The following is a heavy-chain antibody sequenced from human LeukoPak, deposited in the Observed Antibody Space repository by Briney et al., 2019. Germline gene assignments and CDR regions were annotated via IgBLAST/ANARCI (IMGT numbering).Heavy chain of an antibody. D-gene: IGHD3-10*01. CDR2: IYPGDSDT. Sequence: GESLKISWKGSGYSFTSYWIGGVRQLPGKGLEGMGIIYPGDSDTRYSPSFQGQVTISAAKSISTAYLQWSSLKASDTAMYYCAGGFWFGELSDFQHWGQGTLVTVSS. J-gene: IGHJ1*01. CDR1: GYSFTSYW. CDR3: AGGFWFGELSDFQH. V-gene: IGHV5-51*01.